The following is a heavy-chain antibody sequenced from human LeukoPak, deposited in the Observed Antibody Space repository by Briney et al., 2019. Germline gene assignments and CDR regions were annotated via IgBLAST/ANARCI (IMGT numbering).Heavy chain of an antibody. CDR3: ARRSSGIYCSGGSCYFDY. Sequence: SATLSLTCTVSSGSISSSSYYWAWIRQPPGKGLEWIASLFISGSTYYNPSLKSRVTLSVDTSKNHFSLKLSSVTAADTSVDYCARRSSGIYCSGGSCYFDYWGQGTLVTVSS. V-gene: IGHV4-39*02. J-gene: IGHJ4*02. CDR2: LFISGST. D-gene: IGHD2-15*01. CDR1: SGSISSSSYY.